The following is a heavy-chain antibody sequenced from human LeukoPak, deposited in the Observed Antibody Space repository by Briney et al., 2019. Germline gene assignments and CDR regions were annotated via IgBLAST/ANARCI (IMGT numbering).Heavy chain of an antibody. CDR2: IKQGGSEK. CDR3: AREGVLLWFGESYYFDY. Sequence: PGGSLRLSCAASGFTFSSYWMSWVRQAPGKGLEWVANIKQGGSEKYYVDSVKGRFTISRDNAKNSLYLQMNSLRAEDTAVYYCAREGVLLWFGESYYFDYWGQGTLVTVSS. D-gene: IGHD3-10*01. J-gene: IGHJ4*02. CDR1: GFTFSSYW. V-gene: IGHV3-7*01.